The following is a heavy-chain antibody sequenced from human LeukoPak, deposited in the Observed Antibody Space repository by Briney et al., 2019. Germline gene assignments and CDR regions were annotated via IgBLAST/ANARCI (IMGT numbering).Heavy chain of an antibody. CDR1: GGSISSSSYY. CDR3: ARQRRVSSGLGYYYYMDV. CDR2: IYYSGST. V-gene: IGHV4-39*01. J-gene: IGHJ6*03. Sequence: PSETLSLTCTVSGGSISSSSYYWGWIRQPPGKGLEWIGSIYYSGSTYYNPSLKSRVTISVDTSKNQFSLKLSSVTAADTAVYYCARQRRVSSGLGYYYYMDVWGKGTTVTVSS. D-gene: IGHD6-6*01.